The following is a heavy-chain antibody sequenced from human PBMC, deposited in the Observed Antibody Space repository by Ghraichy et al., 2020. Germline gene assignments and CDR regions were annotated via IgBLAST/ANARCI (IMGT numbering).Heavy chain of an antibody. CDR2: IYYTGST. CDR3: ARQRIVGATQFKYYYGMDV. CDR1: NGSISSYY. J-gene: IGHJ6*01. D-gene: IGHD1-26*01. Sequence: SETLSLTCTVSNGSISSYYWSWIRQPPGKALEWIGYIYYTGSTNYNPSLKGRVTISVATSKNQFSLKLSSVTAADTAVYYCARQRIVGATQFKYYYGMDVGGQGSTVTVSS. V-gene: IGHV4-59*08.